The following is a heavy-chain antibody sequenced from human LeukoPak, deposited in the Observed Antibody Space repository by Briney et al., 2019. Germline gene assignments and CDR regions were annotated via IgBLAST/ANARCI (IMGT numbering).Heavy chain of an antibody. CDR1: GGSLSTHH. V-gene: IGHV4-59*11. CDR2: ISDSGST. CDR3: ARGYDSSAYYPFNY. J-gene: IGHJ4*02. Sequence: SETLSLTCVVSGGSLSTHHWSWIRQSPGRGLGWIGYISDSGSTNYNPSLKSRVTISVDTSKNQFSLMLSSVIAADTAVYYCARGYDSSAYYPFNYWGQGTLVTVSS. D-gene: IGHD3-22*01.